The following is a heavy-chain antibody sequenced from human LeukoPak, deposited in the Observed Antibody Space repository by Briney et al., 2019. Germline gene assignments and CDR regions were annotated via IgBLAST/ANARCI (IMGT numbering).Heavy chain of an antibody. CDR2: IFYTGSN. CDR1: GGSISSYY. J-gene: IGHJ4*02. CDR3: ARLFPSGTYYTSLAY. V-gene: IGHV4-59*08. Sequence: SETLSLTCTVSGGSISSYYWSWVRQPPGKGLEWIGYIFYTGSNNYNPSLKSRVTISVDTSKNQFSLKLSSVPPADTAVYFCARLFPSGTYYTSLAYWGQGTLVTVSS. D-gene: IGHD3-10*01.